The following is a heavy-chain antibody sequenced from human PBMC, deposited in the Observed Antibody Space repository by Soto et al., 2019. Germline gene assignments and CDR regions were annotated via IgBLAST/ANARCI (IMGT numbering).Heavy chain of an antibody. CDR1: GGSIDSSNFY. J-gene: IGHJ4*02. Sequence: QLQLPESGPGLVKPSETMSLPCSVSGGSIDSSNFYWGWVRQPPAEGLEWIGSTYYRANTYYNSSLKSRVTISVDTSKNQFYLNLNSVTAADKAVDDCERQGSWGPLDDCGQGTLVTVSS. CDR3: ERQGSWGPLDD. V-gene: IGHV4-39*01. CDR2: TYYRANT. D-gene: IGHD7-27*01.